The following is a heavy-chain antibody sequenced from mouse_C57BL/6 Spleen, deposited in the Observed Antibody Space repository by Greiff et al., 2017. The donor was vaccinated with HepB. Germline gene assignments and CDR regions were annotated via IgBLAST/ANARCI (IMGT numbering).Heavy chain of an antibody. V-gene: IGHV1-64*01. CDR1: GYTFTSYW. CDR3: ARRIYYYGSSAGLYAMDY. Sequence: VKLQQPGAELVKPGASVKLSCKASGYTFTSYWMHWVKQRPGQGLEWIGMIHPNSGSTNYNEKFKSKATLTVDKSSSTAYMQLSSLTSEDSAVYYCARRIYYYGSSAGLYAMDYWGQGTSVTVSS. J-gene: IGHJ4*01. D-gene: IGHD1-1*01. CDR2: IHPNSGST.